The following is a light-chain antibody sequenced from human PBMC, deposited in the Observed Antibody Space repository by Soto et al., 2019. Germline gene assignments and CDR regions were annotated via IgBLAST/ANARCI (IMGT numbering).Light chain of an antibody. J-gene: IGKJ2*01. CDR3: QQRSNWPPYT. V-gene: IGKV3-11*01. CDR1: QSVRRY. Sequence: EIVLTQSPATLSLSPGERATLSCRASQSVRRYLAWYQQKPGQAPRLLIYDASNRATGIPARFSRSGSGTDLPLTISSLEPEDFAVYYCQQRSNWPPYTFGQGTKLEIK. CDR2: DAS.